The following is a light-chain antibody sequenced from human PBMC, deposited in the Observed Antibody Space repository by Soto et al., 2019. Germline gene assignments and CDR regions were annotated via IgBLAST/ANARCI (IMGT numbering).Light chain of an antibody. J-gene: IGLJ1*01. CDR3: QLCDFMTDNYV. Sequence: SYELTQPPSVSVAPEKTATITCGGNNIGNKRVHWYRQKPGQAPVLLISYDSDRPSGIPERFSGSNSENTATLTISRVEAVDDSDFYCQLCDFMTDNYVFVSGTKVTVL. CDR1: NIGNKR. V-gene: IGLV3-21*04. CDR2: YDS.